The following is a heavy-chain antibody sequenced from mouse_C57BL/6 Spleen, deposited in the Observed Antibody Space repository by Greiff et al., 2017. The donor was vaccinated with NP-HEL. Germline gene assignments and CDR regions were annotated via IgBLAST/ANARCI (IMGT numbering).Heavy chain of an antibody. J-gene: IGHJ4*01. D-gene: IGHD1-1*01. CDR1: GYSITSGYY. CDR3: ARYYYGPYAMDY. V-gene: IGHV3-6*01. CDR2: ISYDGSN. Sequence: VQLKESGPGLVKPSQSLSLTCSVTGYSITSGYYWNWIRQFPGNKLEWMGYISYDGSNNYNPSLKNRISITRDTSKNQFFLKLNSVTTEDTATYYCARYYYGPYAMDYWGQGTSVTVSS.